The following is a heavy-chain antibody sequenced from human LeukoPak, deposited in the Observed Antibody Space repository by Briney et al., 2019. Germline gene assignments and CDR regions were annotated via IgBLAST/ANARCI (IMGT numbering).Heavy chain of an antibody. D-gene: IGHD2-21*02. J-gene: IGHJ4*02. Sequence: GESLKISCKGSGSRFTSYWIGWVRRMPGKGREWMGIIYPVDSDTRYSPSFQGKVTISADISISTAYLHWRSMNASDTATYYFARLTTIGVGYWGQGNLVTVSS. V-gene: IGHV5-51*01. CDR2: IYPVDSDT. CDR3: ARLTTIGVGY. CDR1: GSRFTSYW.